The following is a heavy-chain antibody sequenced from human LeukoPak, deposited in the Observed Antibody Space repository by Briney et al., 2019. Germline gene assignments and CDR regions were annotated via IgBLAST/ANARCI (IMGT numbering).Heavy chain of an antibody. CDR1: GYTFTSYY. V-gene: IGHV1-2*02. Sequence: ASVKVSCKSSGYTFTSYYIHWVRQAPGQGLEWMGWINPNSGATTSAQKFHHTLTMTRDTSINTAYMELRWLRSVDTAVYLCARGSGLPDSNGFHYFDYWGQGTLVTVSS. J-gene: IGHJ4*02. D-gene: IGHD3-22*01. CDR2: INPNSGAT. CDR3: ARGSGLPDSNGFHYFDY.